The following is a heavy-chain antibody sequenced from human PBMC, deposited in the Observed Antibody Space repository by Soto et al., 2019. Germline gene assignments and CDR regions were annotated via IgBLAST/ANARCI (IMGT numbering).Heavy chain of an antibody. V-gene: IGHV1-2*02. D-gene: IGHD3-22*01. Sequence: ASVKVSFKASGYIFTGNYMHWVRQAPGQGLDYMGWINPNNGATNYAQNFQGRVTMTWDTSISTAYMEVRRLRSDDTAVYYCAPHYPDSSGYFDHWGQGTLVTVSS. J-gene: IGHJ4*02. CDR3: APHYPDSSGYFDH. CDR1: GYIFTGNY. CDR2: INPNNGAT.